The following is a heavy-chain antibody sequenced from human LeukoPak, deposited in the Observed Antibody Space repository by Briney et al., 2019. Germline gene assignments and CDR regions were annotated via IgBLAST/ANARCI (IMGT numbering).Heavy chain of an antibody. Sequence: GSLRLSCAASGFTFINYDMQWVRQPTGKGLEWVSGIGTAGDTYYPGSVKGRFTISRENAKNALYLQMNSLRAGDTAVYYCARADNYDIFLMDVWGKGTTVTVSS. CDR3: ARADNYDIFLMDV. V-gene: IGHV3-13*01. D-gene: IGHD3-9*01. CDR1: GFTFINYD. CDR2: IGTAGDT. J-gene: IGHJ6*03.